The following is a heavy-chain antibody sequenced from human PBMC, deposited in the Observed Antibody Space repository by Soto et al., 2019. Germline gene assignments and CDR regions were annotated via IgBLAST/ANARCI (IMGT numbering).Heavy chain of an antibody. D-gene: IGHD5-12*01. CDR2: IYPGDSET. Sequence: GESLKISCRASGYDFARTWIGWVRQLPGKGLDWMGIIYPGDSETRYSPSFRGQVTFSVDMSISTAYLQWSSLKTSDIAIYYCARLVGAYDSYFDHWGQGTRVTVSS. V-gene: IGHV5-51*01. CDR3: ARLVGAYDSYFDH. J-gene: IGHJ4*02. CDR1: GYDFARTW.